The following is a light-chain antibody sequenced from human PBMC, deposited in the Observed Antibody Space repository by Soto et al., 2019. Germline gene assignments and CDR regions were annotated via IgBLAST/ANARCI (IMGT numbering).Light chain of an antibody. CDR2: WAS. Sequence: DIVMTQSPDSLAVSLGERATINCKSSQSVLYSSNNKNYLAWYQQKPGQPPKLLIYWASTRESGVPDRFSGSGVWEEFPLHISSLQAEDVAVYYCQQYYSTPFTFGPGTKVDIK. V-gene: IGKV4-1*01. CDR3: QQYYSTPFT. J-gene: IGKJ3*01. CDR1: QSVLYSSNNKNY.